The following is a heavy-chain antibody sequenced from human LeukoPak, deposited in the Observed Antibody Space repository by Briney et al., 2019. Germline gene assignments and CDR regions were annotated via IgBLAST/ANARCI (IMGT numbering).Heavy chain of an antibody. D-gene: IGHD3-3*01. V-gene: IGHV3-13*01. Sequence: PGGSLRLSCAASGFTFSSYDMHWVRQATGKGLEWVSAIGTAGDTYYPGSVKGRFTISRENAKNSLYLQMNSLRAEDTAVYYCARVFWSGYYPYFDYWGQGTLVTVSS. CDR2: IGTAGDT. J-gene: IGHJ4*02. CDR3: ARVFWSGYYPYFDY. CDR1: GFTFSSYD.